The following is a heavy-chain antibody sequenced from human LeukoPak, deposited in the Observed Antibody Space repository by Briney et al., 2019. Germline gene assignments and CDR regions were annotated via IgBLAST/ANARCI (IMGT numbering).Heavy chain of an antibody. J-gene: IGHJ4*02. Sequence: ASVKVSCKASGYTFTSYYMHWVRQAPGQGLEWMGIINPSGGSTSYAQKFQGRVTMTRDTSTSTVYMELSSLRSEDTAVYYCARDFEEAVAVGGLFDYWGQGTLVTVSS. D-gene: IGHD6-19*01. V-gene: IGHV1-46*01. CDR2: INPSGGST. CDR1: GYTFTSYY. CDR3: ARDFEEAVAVGGLFDY.